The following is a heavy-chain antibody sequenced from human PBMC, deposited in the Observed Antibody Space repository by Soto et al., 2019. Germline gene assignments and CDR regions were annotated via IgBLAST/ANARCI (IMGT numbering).Heavy chain of an antibody. J-gene: IGHJ4*02. V-gene: IGHV3-15*01. CDR2: VRSKADGGTT. D-gene: IGHD1-7*01. CDR1: GFTFANAW. CDR3: RRDWDYPVL. Sequence: GSLRLSCAASGFTFANAWMSWVRQAPGKGLEWVGRVRSKADGGTTDYAAPVKGRFTISRDDSENTLYLQMNSLKIDDTAVYYCRRDWDYPVLWGQGTLVTVSS.